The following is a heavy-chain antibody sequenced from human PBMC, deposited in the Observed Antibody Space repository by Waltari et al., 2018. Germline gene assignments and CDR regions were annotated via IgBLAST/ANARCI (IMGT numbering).Heavy chain of an antibody. CDR3: AREDPYCSSTSCYNDY. Sequence: QVQLQESGTGLVKPSETLSLTCTVSGGSISSYYWSWIRQPAGKGLEWIGRIYTSGSTNYNPSPKSRVTMSVDTSKNQFSLKLSSVTAADTAVYYCAREDPYCSSTSCYNDYWGQGTLVTVSS. CDR1: GGSISSYY. J-gene: IGHJ4*02. CDR2: IYTSGST. V-gene: IGHV4-4*07. D-gene: IGHD2-2*01.